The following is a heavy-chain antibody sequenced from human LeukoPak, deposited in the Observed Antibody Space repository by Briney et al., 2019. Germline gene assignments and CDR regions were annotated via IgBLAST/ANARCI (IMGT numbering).Heavy chain of an antibody. V-gene: IGHV3-66*01. CDR1: GFTVDNTY. D-gene: IGHD3-22*01. CDR3: VRVTYYFDTRGHYSPYINAFDI. Sequence: GGSLRLSCAASGFTVDNTYMSWVRQAPGKGLEGLSIIYGGGRTFYADSVQDRFIISRDNTKNTLYLQMSSLRAEDTAVYYCVRVTYYFDTRGHYSPYINAFDIWGQGTMVTVSS. J-gene: IGHJ3*02. CDR2: IYGGGRT.